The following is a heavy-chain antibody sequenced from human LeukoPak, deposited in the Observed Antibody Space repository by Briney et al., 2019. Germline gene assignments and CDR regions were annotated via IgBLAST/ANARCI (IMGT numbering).Heavy chain of an antibody. D-gene: IGHD5/OR15-5a*01. CDR2: ISGDGTAT. J-gene: IGHJ5*02. Sequence: GGSLRLSCAASGFTVSSHWMHWVRHAPGKGLVWVSRISGDGTATIYADSVKGRFTISRDNADNTLYLQMTSLRVEDTAGYYCTRRVSATRWFNPWSQGTVVTVSS. V-gene: IGHV3-74*01. CDR1: GFTVSSHW. CDR3: TRRVSATRWFNP.